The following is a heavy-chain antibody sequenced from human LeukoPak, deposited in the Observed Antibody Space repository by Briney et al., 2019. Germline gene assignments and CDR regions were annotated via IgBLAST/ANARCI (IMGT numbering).Heavy chain of an antibody. CDR1: GFTFSSYG. J-gene: IGHJ4*02. CDR2: ISYDGSNR. V-gene: IGHV3-30*18. CDR3: AKDLVLRYFDWAFDY. Sequence: GGSLRLSCAASGFTFSSYGMHWVRQAPGKGLEWVAVISYDGSNRYYADSVKGRFTISRDNSKNTLYLQMNSLRAEDTAVYYCAKDLVLRYFDWAFDYWGQGTLVTVSS. D-gene: IGHD3-9*01.